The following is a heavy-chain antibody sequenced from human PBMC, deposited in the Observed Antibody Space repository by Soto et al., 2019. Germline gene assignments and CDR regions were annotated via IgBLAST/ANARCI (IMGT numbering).Heavy chain of an antibody. CDR3: ARGSGCSTRSCTLHY. CDR1: GGSISSSDW. D-gene: IGHD2-2*01. J-gene: IGHJ4*02. CDR2: VYHTGNT. Sequence: PSETLSLTCAVSGGSISSSDWWSWVRQPPGKGLEWIGDVYHTGNTNYNPSLKSRVTISVDKSKNQFSLKLNSVTAADTAMYYCARGSGCSTRSCTLHYWGQGTLVTVSS. V-gene: IGHV4-4*02.